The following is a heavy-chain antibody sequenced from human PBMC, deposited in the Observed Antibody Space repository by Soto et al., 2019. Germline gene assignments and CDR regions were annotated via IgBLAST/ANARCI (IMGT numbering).Heavy chain of an antibody. CDR1: GGSISSYY. CDR2: IYYSGST. D-gene: IGHD6-19*01. CDR3: ARGYSRGWDDYFDY. V-gene: IGHV4-59*08. Sequence: QVQLQESGPGLVKPSETLSLTCTVSGGSISSYYWSWIRQPPGKGLEWIGYIYYSGSTNYNPSLMSRVTISVDTSKNQFSLKLSSVTAADTAVYYCARGYSRGWDDYFDYWGQGTLVTVSS. J-gene: IGHJ4*02.